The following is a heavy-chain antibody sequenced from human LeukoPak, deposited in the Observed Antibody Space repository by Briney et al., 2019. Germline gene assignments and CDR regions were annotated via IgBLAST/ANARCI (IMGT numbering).Heavy chain of an antibody. J-gene: IGHJ6*03. D-gene: IGHD3-3*01. V-gene: IGHV3-21*01. CDR3: ARGSPPITMFGVVNYMDV. CDR2: ISATGSYP. CDR1: GFTFCSYS. Sequence: GVSLRRSCAASGFTFCSYSMIWLPQAPGKGLEWVSYISATGSYPYYADSVKGRFTHARDNANNSLSLQMNGLRAEDPAAYYCARGSPPITMFGVVNYMDVWGKGTTVTVSS.